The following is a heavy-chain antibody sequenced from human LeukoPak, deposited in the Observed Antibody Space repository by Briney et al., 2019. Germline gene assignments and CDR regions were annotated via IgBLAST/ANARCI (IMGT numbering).Heavy chain of an antibody. Sequence: GGSLRLSCAASRFTLCSYGMHWVRQAPGKGLEWVAYIQYDGSNEQYADSVRGRLSISRDSSKNILYLQMNTLRAEDTALYYCARDRKSSSSSYNWFDPWGQGTLVTVSS. CDR3: ARDRKSSSSSYNWFDP. D-gene: IGHD6-6*01. CDR2: IQYDGSNE. J-gene: IGHJ5*02. CDR1: RFTLCSYG. V-gene: IGHV3-30*02.